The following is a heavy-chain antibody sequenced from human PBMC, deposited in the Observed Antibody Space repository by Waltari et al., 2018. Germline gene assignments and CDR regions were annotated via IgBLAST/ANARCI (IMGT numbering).Heavy chain of an antibody. J-gene: IGHJ6*03. CDR3: AKDPSFWTLGDYMDV. D-gene: IGHD3-3*01. V-gene: IGHV3-23*03. CDR1: GFTFSSYA. CDR2: IYSGGST. Sequence: EVQLLESGGGLVQPGGSLRLSCSASGFTFSSYAMSWVRQAPGKGLEWVSVIYSGGSTYYADSVKGRFTISRDNSKNTLYLQMNSLRAEDTAVYYCAKDPSFWTLGDYMDVWGKGTTVTVSS.